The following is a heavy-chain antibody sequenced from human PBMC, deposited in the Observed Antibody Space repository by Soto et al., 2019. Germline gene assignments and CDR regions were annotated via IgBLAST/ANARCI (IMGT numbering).Heavy chain of an antibody. CDR2: ISAYNGNT. J-gene: IGHJ4*02. CDR1: GYTFTSYG. V-gene: IGHV1-18*04. CDR3: ARLSYSSSWYYFDY. Sequence: ASVKVSCKASGYTFTSYGISWVRQAPGQGLEWMGWISAYNGNTNYAQKLQGRVTMTTDTSTSTAYMELRSLRSDDTAVYYCARLSYSSSWYYFDYWGQGTLVTVSS. D-gene: IGHD6-13*01.